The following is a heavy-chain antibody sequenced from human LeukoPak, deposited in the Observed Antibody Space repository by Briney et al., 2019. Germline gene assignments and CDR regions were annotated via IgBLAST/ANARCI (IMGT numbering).Heavy chain of an antibody. Sequence: PSETLSPTCAVSGYSISSGYYWGWIRQPPGKGLEWIGSIYHSGSTYYNPSLKSRVTISVDTSKNQFSLKLSSVTAADTAVYYCARIGGYDYVWGSYRSDYWGQGTLVTVSS. CDR3: ARIGGYDYVWGSYRSDY. CDR1: GYSISSGYY. J-gene: IGHJ4*02. D-gene: IGHD3-16*02. CDR2: IYHSGST. V-gene: IGHV4-38-2*01.